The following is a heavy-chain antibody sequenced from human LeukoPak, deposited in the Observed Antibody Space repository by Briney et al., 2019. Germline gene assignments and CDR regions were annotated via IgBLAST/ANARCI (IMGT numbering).Heavy chain of an antibody. CDR2: IYYSGST. J-gene: IGHJ4*02. V-gene: IGHV4-30-4*01. D-gene: IGHD1-26*01. CDR3: ARAPVYSGTFFDY. CDR1: GGSISSGDYY. Sequence: NPSGTLSLACTVSGGSISSGDYYWSWIRQPPGKGLEWIAYIYYSGSTYYNPSLKSRVTISLDTSKNQFSLKLSSVTAADTAVYYCARAPVYSGTFFDYWGQGTLVTVSS.